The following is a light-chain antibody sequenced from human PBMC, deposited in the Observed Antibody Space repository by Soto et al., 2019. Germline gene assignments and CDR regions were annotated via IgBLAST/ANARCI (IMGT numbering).Light chain of an antibody. CDR1: QSVSSN. CDR2: GAS. Sequence: EVLMTQSPDSLSVSPGERATLSCRASQSVSSNLAWYQQRLGQSPRLLIYGASTRDTGISARFSGSGSGTEFTLTISRLQSEDVEMDYCQQYKNWPRTFGQGTKVDIK. CDR3: QQYKNWPRT. J-gene: IGKJ1*01. V-gene: IGKV3-15*01.